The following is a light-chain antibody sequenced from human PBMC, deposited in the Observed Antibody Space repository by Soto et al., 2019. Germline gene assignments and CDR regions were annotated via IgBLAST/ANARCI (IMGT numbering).Light chain of an antibody. CDR2: GAS. CDR1: KSVSGSY. Sequence: DILLTPSPGPLSLSPGERAPLSCRARKSVSGSYLAWYQQKPGQAPRLLIYGASRRATAIPDRFSGSGSGTDFTLTISRLEPEDFAVYYCHQYGSSPQTCGQGAKVEIK. CDR3: HQYGSSPQT. J-gene: IGKJ1*01. V-gene: IGKV3-20*01.